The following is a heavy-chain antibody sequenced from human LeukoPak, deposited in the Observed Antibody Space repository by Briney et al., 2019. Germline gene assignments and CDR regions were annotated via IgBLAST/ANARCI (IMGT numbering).Heavy chain of an antibody. D-gene: IGHD3-16*01. CDR2: IYYSGST. CDR1: GGSNSSGSYY. V-gene: IGHV4-39*01. J-gene: IGHJ4*02. CDR3: ARLDYDSTLDC. Sequence: SETLSLTCTVSGGSNSSGSYYWGWIRQPPGKGLEWIGSIYYSGSTYYNPSLESRVTISVDTSKNQFSLKLSSVTAADTAVYYCARLDYDSTLDCWGQGTLVTVSS.